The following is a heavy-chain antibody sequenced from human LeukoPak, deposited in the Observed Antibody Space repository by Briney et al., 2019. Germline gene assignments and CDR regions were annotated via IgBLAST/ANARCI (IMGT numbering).Heavy chain of an antibody. CDR3: VRDINY. J-gene: IGHJ4*02. CDR2: IYYSGST. V-gene: IGHV4-59*11. Sequence: SETLSLTCTVSGGSISSHYWSWIRQPPGKGLEWIGYIYYSGSTNYNPSLKSRVTISVDTSKNQFSLKLSSVTAADTAVYYCVRDINYWGQGTLVTVSS. CDR1: GGSISSHY.